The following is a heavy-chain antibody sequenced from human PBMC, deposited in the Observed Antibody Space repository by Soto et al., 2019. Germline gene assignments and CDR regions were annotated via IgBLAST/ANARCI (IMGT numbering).Heavy chain of an antibody. Sequence: GGSLRLSCAASGFTFSSYAMSWVRQAPGKGLEWVSAISGSGGSTYYADSVKGRFTISRDNSKNTLYLQMNSLRAEDTAVYYCAKDNFDGEWLVIYYFDYWGQGTLVTVSS. D-gene: IGHD6-19*01. CDR3: AKDNFDGEWLVIYYFDY. CDR1: GFTFSSYA. V-gene: IGHV3-23*01. J-gene: IGHJ4*02. CDR2: ISGSGGST.